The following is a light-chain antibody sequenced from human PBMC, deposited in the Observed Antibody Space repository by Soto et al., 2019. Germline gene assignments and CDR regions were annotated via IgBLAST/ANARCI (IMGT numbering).Light chain of an antibody. Sequence: DIVMTQSPDSLAVSLGERATINCKSSQSVLYGSTNKNYLAWYQQKPGQPPKLLIYWASTRESGVPDRFSGSGSGTDFTLTISSLQAEDVAVYYCQQYYSTPTWTFGQGTKVEIK. CDR1: QSVLYGSTNKNY. J-gene: IGKJ1*01. CDR3: QQYYSTPTWT. V-gene: IGKV4-1*01. CDR2: WAS.